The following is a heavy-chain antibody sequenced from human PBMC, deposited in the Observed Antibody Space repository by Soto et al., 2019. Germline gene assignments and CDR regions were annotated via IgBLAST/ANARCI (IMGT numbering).Heavy chain of an antibody. CDR2: MNPNSGNT. Sequence: ASVKVSCKASGYTFTSYDINWVRQATGQGLEWMGWMNPNSGNTGYAQKFQGRVTMTRNTSISTAYMELSSLRSEDTAVYYCARGYSRVWYLPKYYYYMDCWGKGTTVPVAS. V-gene: IGHV1-8*01. CDR3: ARGYSRVWYLPKYYYYMDC. J-gene: IGHJ6*03. CDR1: GYTFTSYD. D-gene: IGHD6-19*01.